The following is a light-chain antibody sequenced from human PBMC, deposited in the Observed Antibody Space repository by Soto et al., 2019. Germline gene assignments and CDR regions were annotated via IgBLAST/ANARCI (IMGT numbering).Light chain of an antibody. CDR1: QSVSSTY. Sequence: EFVLTQSPGTLSLSPGERATLSCRASQSVSSTYFAWYQQKRGQAPRLLMFRTSSRATGFPARFSGSGSGTEFNLTISSLQSEDFGVYYCQQYNNWPRATFGGGTKVDIK. CDR3: QQYNNWPRAT. CDR2: RTS. J-gene: IGKJ4*01. V-gene: IGKV3-15*01.